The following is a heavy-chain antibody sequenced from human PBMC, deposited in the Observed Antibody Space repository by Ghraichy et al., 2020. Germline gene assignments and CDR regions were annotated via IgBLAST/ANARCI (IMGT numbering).Heavy chain of an antibody. CDR2: ISYSGATT. J-gene: IGHJ4*02. Sequence: GGSLRLSCTTSGFAFSTSAFHWVRQTPGKGLEWVAGISYSGATTYYPGSVKGRFTISRDNSESTLYLQMHNLRPDDTAFYFCATGPAFVYKGGLDHGGQGALVTVSS. CDR1: GFAFSTSA. V-gene: IGHV3-30*03. CDR3: ATGPAFVYKGGLDH. D-gene: IGHD1-1*01.